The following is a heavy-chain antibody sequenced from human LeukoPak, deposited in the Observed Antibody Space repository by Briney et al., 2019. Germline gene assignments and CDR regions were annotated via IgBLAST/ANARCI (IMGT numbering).Heavy chain of an antibody. V-gene: IGHV4-38-2*02. CDR1: GYFINSGYD. CDR2: LYHSGST. J-gene: IGHJ3*02. Sequence: SETLSLTCTVSGYFINSGYDWGWIRQPPGKGLDWIGSLYHSGSTYYNPSLKSRVTISVDTSKNQFSLRLSSVTAADTAVYYCARDPGKSSSGDIWGQGTMVTVSS. D-gene: IGHD6-13*01. CDR3: ARDPGKSSSGDI.